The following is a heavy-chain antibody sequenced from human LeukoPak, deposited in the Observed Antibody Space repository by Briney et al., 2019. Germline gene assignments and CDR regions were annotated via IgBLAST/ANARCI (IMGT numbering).Heavy chain of an antibody. V-gene: IGHV3-7*01. CDR1: RFTFSNYW. CDR3: ARDSTTSQGSDAFDI. Sequence: GGSLRLSCAASRFTFSNYWMGWVRQAPGKGLEWVANIKPDGNEQYYLDSVKGRFTISRDNAKNSLSLQMSSLRAEDTAVYYCARDSTTSQGSDAFDIWGQGTRVTVSS. J-gene: IGHJ3*02. CDR2: IKPDGNEQ. D-gene: IGHD1-1*01.